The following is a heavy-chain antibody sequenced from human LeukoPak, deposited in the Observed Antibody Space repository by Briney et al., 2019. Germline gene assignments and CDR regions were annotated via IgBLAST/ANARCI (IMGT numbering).Heavy chain of an antibody. CDR3: AKDPYYYDSSGPHFDY. CDR1: GFTFSSYG. V-gene: IGHV3-30*02. Sequence: QTGGSLRLSCAASGFTFSSYGMHWVRQAPGKGLEWVAFIRYDGSNKYYADSVKGRFTISRDNSKNTLYLQMNSLRAEDTAVYYCAKDPYYYDSSGPHFDYWGQGTLVTVSS. D-gene: IGHD3-22*01. CDR2: IRYDGSNK. J-gene: IGHJ4*02.